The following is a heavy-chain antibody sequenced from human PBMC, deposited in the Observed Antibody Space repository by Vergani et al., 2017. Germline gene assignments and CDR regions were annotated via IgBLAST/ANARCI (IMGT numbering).Heavy chain of an antibody. CDR2: ISNDGGNK. V-gene: IGHV3-30*03. J-gene: IGHJ5*02. D-gene: IGHD3-3*01. CDR3: VRGGRGDHGDFWSRLGP. CDR1: VFSFNTYG. Sequence: QVQLVETGGGVVQPGGSLRLYCATSVFSFNTYGAHWVRQAPGKGLGWVAVISNDGGNKYYADSVKGRFTIYKDNTVDMLSLQMNSLRPDDTAVYYCVRGGRGDHGDFWSRLGPWGQGTRVIVSS.